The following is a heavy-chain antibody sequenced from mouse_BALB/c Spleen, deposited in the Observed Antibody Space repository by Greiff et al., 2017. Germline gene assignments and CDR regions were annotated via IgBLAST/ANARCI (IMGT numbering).Heavy chain of an antibody. D-gene: IGHD2-4*01. CDR3: ARDYYDYDVGAMDY. V-gene: IGHV3-1*02. CDR2: IHYSGST. Sequence: EVKLLESGPDLVKPSQSLSLTCTVTGYSITSGYSWHWIRQFPGNKLEWMGYIHYSGSTNYNPSLKSRISITRDTSKNQFFLQLNSVTTEDTAMYYCARDYYDYDVGAMDYWGQGTSVTVSS. J-gene: IGHJ4*01. CDR1: GYSITSGYS.